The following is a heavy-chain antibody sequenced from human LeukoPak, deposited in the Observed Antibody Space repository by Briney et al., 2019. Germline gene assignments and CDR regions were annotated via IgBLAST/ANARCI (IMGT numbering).Heavy chain of an antibody. V-gene: IGHV5-51*01. CDR3: ARCKDLGGINAFDI. CDR2: IYPGDSDT. CDR1: GSSFTSYW. D-gene: IGHD1-14*01. Sequence: GASLKISSKGSGSSFTSYWIGWVRPMPGKGLEWMGIIYPGDSDTRYSPSFQGQVTISADKSISTAYLQWSSLKASDTAMYYCARCKDLGGINAFDIWGQGTMVTVSS. J-gene: IGHJ3*02.